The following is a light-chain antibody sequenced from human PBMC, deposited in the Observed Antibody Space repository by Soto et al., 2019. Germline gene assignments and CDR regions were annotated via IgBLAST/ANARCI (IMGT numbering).Light chain of an antibody. Sequence: QSVLTQPRSVSGSPGQSVTISCTGTSSDVGDYNYVSWYQQYPGKAPKLVIYDVSKRPSGVPDRFSGSKSGNTASLTISGLQAEDEADYYCCSFAGSYTVWVFGGGPKLTVL. CDR2: DVS. J-gene: IGLJ3*02. CDR1: SSDVGDYNY. CDR3: CSFAGSYTVWV. V-gene: IGLV2-11*01.